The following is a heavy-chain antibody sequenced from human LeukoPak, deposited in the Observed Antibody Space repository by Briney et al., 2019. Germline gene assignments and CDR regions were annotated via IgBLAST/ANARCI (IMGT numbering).Heavy chain of an antibody. Sequence: ASVKVSCKASDYTFTSYAISWVRQAPGQGLEWMGIINPSGGSTSYAQKFQGRVTMTRDTSTSTVYMELSSLKSEDTAVYYCARDRGNITMDIFDYWGQGTLVTVSS. J-gene: IGHJ4*02. D-gene: IGHD3-10*01. CDR2: INPSGGST. V-gene: IGHV1-46*01. CDR3: ARDRGNITMDIFDY. CDR1: DYTFTSYA.